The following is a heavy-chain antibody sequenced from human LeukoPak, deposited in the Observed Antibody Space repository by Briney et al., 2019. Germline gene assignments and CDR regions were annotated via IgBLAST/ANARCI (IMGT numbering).Heavy chain of an antibody. CDR3: ARGGGLDV. CDR1: GFTFSSYA. V-gene: IGHV3-30-3*01. Sequence: GGSLRLSCAASGFTFSSYAMHWVRQAPGKGLGWVAVISYDGSKKYYADSVKGRFTISRDNSKNTLYLQMSNLRAEDTAVYFCARGGGLDVWGQGATVTVSS. J-gene: IGHJ6*02. CDR2: ISYDGSKK. D-gene: IGHD3-16*01.